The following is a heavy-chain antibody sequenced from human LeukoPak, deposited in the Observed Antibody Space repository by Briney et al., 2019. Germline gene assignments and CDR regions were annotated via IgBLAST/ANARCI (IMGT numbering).Heavy chain of an antibody. CDR3: ARDHYNWTPDQGYKVFDY. J-gene: IGHJ4*02. D-gene: IGHD1-20*01. CDR1: GFSFRHYG. V-gene: IGHV3-30*02. CDR2: IRDDGDAQ. Sequence: GSLRLSCAASGFSFRHYGMYWVRQAPGKGLEWVSFIRDDGDAQYYADSVKGRFTISRDNSNNALFLQMNGLRAEDTAVYYCARDHYNWTPDQGYKVFDYWGQGSLVTVSS.